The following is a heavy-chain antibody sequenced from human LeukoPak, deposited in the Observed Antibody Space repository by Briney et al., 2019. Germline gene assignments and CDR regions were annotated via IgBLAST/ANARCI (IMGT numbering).Heavy chain of an antibody. Sequence: ASVKVSCKASGYTFTDYYLHWVRQAPGQGLEWMGWINPKSGVTDSKMKFQGRITLTRDTSITTAYMELISLTSDDAAVYYCAREVRHRYCSSTSCPSVYFDYWGQGTLVTVSS. D-gene: IGHD2-2*01. V-gene: IGHV1-2*02. CDR3: AREVRHRYCSSTSCPSVYFDY. J-gene: IGHJ4*02. CDR1: GYTFTDYY. CDR2: INPKSGVT.